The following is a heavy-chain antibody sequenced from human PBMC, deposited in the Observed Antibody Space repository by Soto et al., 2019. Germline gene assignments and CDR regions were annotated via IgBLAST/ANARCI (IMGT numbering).Heavy chain of an antibody. CDR3: AKDRPPRTSGYCFDY. V-gene: IGHV3-23*01. D-gene: IGHD1-1*01. J-gene: IGHJ4*02. CDR2: VSASGLNT. CDR1: GFTFSTYA. Sequence: EVQLLESGGKLVQPGGSLTLSCAASGFTFSTYAMAWVRQAPGKGLEWVSGVSASGLNTNYADPVKGRFYISRDNSKNRVSLHMTSLRAEDTAWYSCAKDRPPRTSGYCFDYWGQRTRVTVSP.